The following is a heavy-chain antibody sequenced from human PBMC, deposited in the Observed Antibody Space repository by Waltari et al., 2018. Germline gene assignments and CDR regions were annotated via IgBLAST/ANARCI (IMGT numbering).Heavy chain of an antibody. Sequence: EVQLVESGGGFIQPGGSLRLSCAASAFTFSDYNMNWVRQAPGKGLEWVSYISYDSTNVKDADPVKGRFTISRDNAENSLYLQMNSLRAEDTALYYCARDPTTVPLRWEDFDFWGQGTLVTVSS. CDR2: ISYDSTNV. CDR1: AFTFSDYN. CDR3: ARDPTTVPLRWEDFDF. V-gene: IGHV3-48*01. J-gene: IGHJ4*02. D-gene: IGHD1-26*01.